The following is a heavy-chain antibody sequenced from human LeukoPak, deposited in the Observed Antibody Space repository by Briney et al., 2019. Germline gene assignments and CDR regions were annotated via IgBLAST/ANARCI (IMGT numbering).Heavy chain of an antibody. J-gene: IGHJ5*02. D-gene: IGHD3-10*01. Sequence: KPSETLSLTCTISGGSFSGFYWSWVRQPPGKGLEWIGEINHSGSTNYNPSFKSRVTILVDTSRNQVSLKLTSITAADTAVYYCARGPESGSHFAWFDPWGQGTLVTVSS. CDR2: INHSGST. CDR1: GGSFSGFY. V-gene: IGHV4-34*01. CDR3: ARGPESGSHFAWFDP.